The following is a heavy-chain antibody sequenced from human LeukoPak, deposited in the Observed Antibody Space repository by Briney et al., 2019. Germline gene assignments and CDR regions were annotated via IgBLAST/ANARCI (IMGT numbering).Heavy chain of an antibody. Sequence: PGGSLRLSCAASGFTFSSYAMSWVRQAPGKGLEWVSAISGSGGSTYYADSVKGRFTISRDNSKNTLYLQMNSLRAEDTAVYYCAKDDPHMYYYDSSGYTPNAFDIWGQGTMVTVSS. CDR1: GFTFSSYA. CDR2: ISGSGGST. V-gene: IGHV3-23*01. D-gene: IGHD3-22*01. J-gene: IGHJ3*02. CDR3: AKDDPHMYYYDSSGYTPNAFDI.